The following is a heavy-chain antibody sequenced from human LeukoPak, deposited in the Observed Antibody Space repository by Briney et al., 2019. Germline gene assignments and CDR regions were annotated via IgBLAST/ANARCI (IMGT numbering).Heavy chain of an antibody. D-gene: IGHD3-10*01. Sequence: GGSLRLSCAASGFTFNSFGMNWVRQAPGKGLEWVSSITSSGSYIYSADSMKGRFTISRDNAKNSLYLQMNSLRVEDTAVYYCAKVAKYYYGSETYYFFEHWGQGTPVTASS. CDR2: ITSSGSYI. CDR1: GFTFNSFG. V-gene: IGHV3-21*01. J-gene: IGHJ4*02. CDR3: AKVAKYYYGSETYYFFEH.